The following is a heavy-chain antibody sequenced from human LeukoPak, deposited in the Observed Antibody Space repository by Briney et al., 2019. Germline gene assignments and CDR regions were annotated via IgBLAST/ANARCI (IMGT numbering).Heavy chain of an antibody. CDR2: ISGSGGST. V-gene: IGHV3-23*01. CDR3: AKEGFLEWLLLFDY. D-gene: IGHD3-3*01. Sequence: GGSLRLSCAASGFTFSSYEMNWVRQAPGKGLEWVSAISGSGGSTYYADSVKGRFTISRDNSKNTLYLQMNSLRAEDTAVYYCAKEGFLEWLLLFDYWGQGTLVTVSS. J-gene: IGHJ4*02. CDR1: GFTFSSYE.